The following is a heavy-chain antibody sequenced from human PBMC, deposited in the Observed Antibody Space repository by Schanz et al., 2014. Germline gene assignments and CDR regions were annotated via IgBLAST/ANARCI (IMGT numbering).Heavy chain of an antibody. J-gene: IGHJ6*02. D-gene: IGHD2-15*01. CDR2: ISYDGRNK. Sequence: QVQLVESGGGLVKPGGSLRLSCAASGFTFSDYYMSWIRQAPGKGLEWVAVISYDGRNKYYADSVKGRFTISRDNSKNILYLQMNSLRAEDTAVYYCAKARRKSNCSGGRCFHYSYYGMDVWGQGTTVTVSS. CDR3: AKARRKSNCSGGRCFHYSYYGMDV. CDR1: GFTFSDYY. V-gene: IGHV3-30*18.